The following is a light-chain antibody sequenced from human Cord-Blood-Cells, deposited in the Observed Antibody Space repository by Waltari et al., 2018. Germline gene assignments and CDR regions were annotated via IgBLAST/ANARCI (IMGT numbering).Light chain of an antibody. CDR2: DAS. CDR1: HSVSSY. CDR3: QQRSNWAPWT. V-gene: IGKV3-11*01. Sequence: ELVLTQSPANLSLSPGERATLSCRASHSVSSYLAWYQQNPGQAPGLLLHDASNKATGIPARFSGRLPGKDLTHNISSLEPEDCAVYYCQQRSNWAPWTFGQGTNVEIK. J-gene: IGKJ1*01.